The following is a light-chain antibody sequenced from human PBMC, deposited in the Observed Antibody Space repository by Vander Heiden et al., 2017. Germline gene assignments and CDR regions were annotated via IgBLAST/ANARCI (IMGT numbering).Light chain of an antibody. J-gene: IGKJ3*01. V-gene: IGKV3-11*01. CDR1: QSVSRY. CDR2: DAS. CDR3: QQRSDWPLT. Sequence: EIVLTQSPATLSLSPGERATLSCRASQSVSRYLAWYQQKPGQAPRLLIHDASSRATGIPARISGSGSGTDFTLTISSLEPEDFAVYYCQQRSDWPLTFGPGTKVDIK.